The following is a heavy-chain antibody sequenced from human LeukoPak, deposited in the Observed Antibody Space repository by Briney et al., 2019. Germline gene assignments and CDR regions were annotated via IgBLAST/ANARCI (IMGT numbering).Heavy chain of an antibody. V-gene: IGHV3-53*01. Sequence: GQSLRLSCAAYGFTVRSNYMNWVRQAPGKGLESVSIIYSGGNTHYADSVKGRFTISRDNSQNTLYLQMNSLRPEDTAVYYCARLLYYYDSSIYQRYFDYWGQGTLVTVSS. CDR2: IYSGGNT. CDR1: GFTVRSNY. CDR3: ARLLYYYDSSIYQRYFDY. J-gene: IGHJ4*02. D-gene: IGHD3-22*01.